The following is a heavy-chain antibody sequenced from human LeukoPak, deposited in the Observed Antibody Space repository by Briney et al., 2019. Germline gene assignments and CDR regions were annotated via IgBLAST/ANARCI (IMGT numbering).Heavy chain of an antibody. CDR3: AKDIGNSWSAYMDV. J-gene: IGHJ6*03. CDR2: ISWDGGST. V-gene: IGHV3-43D*03. D-gene: IGHD4-11*01. Sequence: GGSLRLSCAASGFTFDDYAMHWVRQAPGKGLEWVSLISWDGGSTYYADSVKGRFTISRDNSKNSLYLQMNSLRAEDTALYYCAKDIGNSWSAYMDVWGKGTTVTVSS. CDR1: GFTFDDYA.